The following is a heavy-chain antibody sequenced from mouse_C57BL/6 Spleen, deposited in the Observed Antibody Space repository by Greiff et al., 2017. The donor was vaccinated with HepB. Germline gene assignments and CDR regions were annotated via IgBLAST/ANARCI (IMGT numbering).Heavy chain of an antibody. V-gene: IGHV5-6*01. CDR1: GFTFSSYG. D-gene: IGHD1-1*01. CDR2: ISSGGSYT. Sequence: EVKLMESGGDLVKPGGSLKLSCAASGFTFSSYGMSWVRQTPDKRLEWVATISSGGSYTYYPDSVKGRFTISRDNAKNTLYLQMSSLKSEDTAMYYCARHFYGSSYDWYFDVWGTVTTVTVSS. J-gene: IGHJ1*03. CDR3: ARHFYGSSYDWYFDV.